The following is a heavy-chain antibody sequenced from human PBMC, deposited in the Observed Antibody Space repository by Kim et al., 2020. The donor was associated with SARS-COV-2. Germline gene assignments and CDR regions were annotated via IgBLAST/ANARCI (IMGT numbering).Heavy chain of an antibody. V-gene: IGHV4-59*01. D-gene: IGHD6-19*01. CDR3: ARARIAVAGHYFDY. Sequence: NPSRKSRVTISGDTSKTRFSLKLTSVTAADTAVYYCARARIAVAGHYFDYWGQGTLVTVSS. J-gene: IGHJ4*02.